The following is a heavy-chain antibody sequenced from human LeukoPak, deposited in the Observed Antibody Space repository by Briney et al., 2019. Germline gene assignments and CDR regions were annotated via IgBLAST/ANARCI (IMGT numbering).Heavy chain of an antibody. CDR1: GGTFSSYA. J-gene: IGHJ4*02. CDR2: IIPIFGTA. D-gene: IGHD2-21*02. CDR3: ARTSYCGGDCLDY. Sequence: SVKVSCKASGGTFSSYAISWVRQAPGQGLEWMGGIIPIFGTANYAQKFQGRVTITADESTSTAYMEPSSLRSEDTAVYYCARTSYCGGDCLDYWGQGTLVTVSS. V-gene: IGHV1-69*13.